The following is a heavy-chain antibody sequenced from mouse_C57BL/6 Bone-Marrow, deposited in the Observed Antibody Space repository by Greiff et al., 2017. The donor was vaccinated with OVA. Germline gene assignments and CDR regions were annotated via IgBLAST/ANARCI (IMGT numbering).Heavy chain of an antibody. J-gene: IGHJ4*01. CDR3: ARGYYSALDY. CDR1: GYTFTDHT. V-gene: IGHV1-78*01. Sequence: VQLQQSDAELVKPGASVKISCKVSGYTFTDHTIHWMKQRPEQGLEWIGYIYPRDGSTKYNEKFKGKATLTADKSSSTSSMPLNSLTSEDSAFSFCARGYYSALDYWGHGTSVPVSS. D-gene: IGHD2-2*01. CDR2: IYPRDGST.